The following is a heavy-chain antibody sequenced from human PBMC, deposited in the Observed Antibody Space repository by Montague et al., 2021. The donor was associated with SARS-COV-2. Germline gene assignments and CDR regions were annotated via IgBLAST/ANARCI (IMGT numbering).Heavy chain of an antibody. CDR3: ARLGDGVVPSPILGVGPYYSYYYMDV. J-gene: IGHJ6*03. CDR1: GGSFSGYY. V-gene: IGHV4-34*01. CDR2: INHSGSA. Sequence: SETLSLTCAVYGGSFSGYYWNWILQPPGKGLEWIGDINHSGSANXNPSLKSRVTISADTSKNQFSLKLTSVAAADTAVYYCARLGDGVVPSPILGVGPYYSYYYMDVWGKGTTVTVSS. D-gene: IGHD3-10*01.